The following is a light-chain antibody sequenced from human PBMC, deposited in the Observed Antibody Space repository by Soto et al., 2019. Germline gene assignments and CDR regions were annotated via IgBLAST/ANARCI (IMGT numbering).Light chain of an antibody. CDR2: AAS. Sequence: DIQMTQSPSSLSASVGDRVTITCRASQGISTFLAWYQQKPGKVPKLLIHAASTLQSGVPSRFSGSGSGTNFTLTISSLQPEDVATYYCQKYNSAPPLFTFGPGTKVDIK. CDR1: QGISTF. CDR3: QKYNSAPPLFT. J-gene: IGKJ3*01. V-gene: IGKV1-27*01.